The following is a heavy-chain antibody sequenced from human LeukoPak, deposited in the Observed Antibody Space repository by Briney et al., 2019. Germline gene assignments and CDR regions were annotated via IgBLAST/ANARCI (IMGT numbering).Heavy chain of an antibody. CDR1: GYTFTGYY. Sequence: GASVKVSCKASGYTFTGYYMHWVRQAPGQGLEWMGWINPNSGGTNYAQKFQGRVTMTRDTSISTAYMELSRLRSDDTAVYYCATLMPLYSSGWYSGDALDIWGQGTMVTVSS. D-gene: IGHD6-19*01. J-gene: IGHJ3*02. CDR2: INPNSGGT. CDR3: ATLMPLYSSGWYSGDALDI. V-gene: IGHV1-2*02.